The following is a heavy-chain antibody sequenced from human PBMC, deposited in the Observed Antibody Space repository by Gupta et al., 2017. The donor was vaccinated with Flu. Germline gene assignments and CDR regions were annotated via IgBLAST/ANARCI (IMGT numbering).Heavy chain of an antibody. J-gene: IGHJ4*02. D-gene: IGHD1-26*01. CDR1: GLPFSNFN. Sequence: EVQLVESGGGLVQPGGSLRLSCAASGLPFSNFNMNWVRQAPGKGLEWVSYITSSSSTIYYADSVKGRFTISRDNAKNSLYLQMNSLRDQDTAVYYCARRGGSSGDGYYFDYWGQGTLVTVSS. CDR2: ITSSSSTI. CDR3: ARRGGSSGDGYYFDY. V-gene: IGHV3-48*02.